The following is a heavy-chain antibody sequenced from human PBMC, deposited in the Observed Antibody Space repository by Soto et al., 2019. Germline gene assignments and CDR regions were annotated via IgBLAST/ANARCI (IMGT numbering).Heavy chain of an antibody. CDR1: GFTFSNYW. V-gene: IGHV3-74*01. Sequence: EVQLVESGGGLVQPGGSLRLSCAASGFTFSNYWMHWVRQAPGKGLVWVSRINSDGGTTSYADSVKGRFTISRDNARNTLYLQMNGLRAEDTAVYYCARVGNGEYVFYHWGQGTLVTVSS. J-gene: IGHJ5*02. D-gene: IGHD4-17*01. CDR3: ARVGNGEYVFYH. CDR2: INSDGGTT.